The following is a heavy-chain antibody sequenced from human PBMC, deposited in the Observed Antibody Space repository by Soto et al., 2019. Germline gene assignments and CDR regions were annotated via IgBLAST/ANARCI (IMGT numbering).Heavy chain of an antibody. CDR3: ANDGPRIARGYYTH. D-gene: IGHD3-3*01. Sequence: EVQLLETGVGMEQPGGSLRLSCAASGFTFSSYAMSWVRQAPGKGLEWVSAISGSGGSTYYADSVKGRFTISRDNSKNTLYLQMNSLRAEDTAVYYCANDGPRIARGYYTHWGQGTLVTVSS. V-gene: IGHV3-23*01. CDR2: ISGSGGST. CDR1: GFTFSSYA. J-gene: IGHJ4*02.